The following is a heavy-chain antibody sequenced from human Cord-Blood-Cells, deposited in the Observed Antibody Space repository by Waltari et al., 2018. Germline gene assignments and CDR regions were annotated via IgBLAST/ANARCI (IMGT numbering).Heavy chain of an antibody. V-gene: IGHV4-4*02. CDR3: ARARGLYCSGGSCYGLYFDL. D-gene: IGHD2-15*01. CDR2: IYRSGST. J-gene: IGHJ2*01. CDR1: GGSISSSNW. Sequence: QVQLQESGPGLVKPSGTLSLTCAVSGGSISSSNWWSWVRQPPGKGLEWIGEIYRSGSTNNHPSLKSRVTIAVDKSKNQFSLKLSAVTAADTAVYYCARARGLYCSGGSCYGLYFDLWGRGTLVTVSS.